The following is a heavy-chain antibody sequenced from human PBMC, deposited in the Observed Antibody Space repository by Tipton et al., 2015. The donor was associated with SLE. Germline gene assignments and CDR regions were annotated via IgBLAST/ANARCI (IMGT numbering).Heavy chain of an antibody. V-gene: IGHV4-39*01. Sequence: TLSLTCSISGSSITSSSHYWGWIRQPPGKGLEWIGSIYYTGTTYYHPSLKSRVTISVETSKTHFSLKMSSVTAADTAMYYCARLSSGTGDFEHWGQGTLVIVSS. D-gene: IGHD7-27*01. CDR1: GSSITSSSHY. CDR3: ARLSSGTGDFEH. CDR2: IYYTGTT. J-gene: IGHJ4*02.